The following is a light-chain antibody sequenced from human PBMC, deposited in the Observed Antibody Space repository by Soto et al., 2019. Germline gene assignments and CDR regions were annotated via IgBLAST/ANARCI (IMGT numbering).Light chain of an antibody. CDR2: KVS. CDR1: QSLVFSDGDVY. Sequence: DVVMTQSPLSLAVSLGQTASIACRSSQSLVFSDGDVYLNWFHQRPGQSPRRLIYKVSNRDPGVPERFSGSGSGTDFTLKISRVEAEDVGIYYCMQSTRWVYTFGQGTKVDIX. CDR3: MQSTRWVYT. J-gene: IGKJ2*01. V-gene: IGKV2-30*01.